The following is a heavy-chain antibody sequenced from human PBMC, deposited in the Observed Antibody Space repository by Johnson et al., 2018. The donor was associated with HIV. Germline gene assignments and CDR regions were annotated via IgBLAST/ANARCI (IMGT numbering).Heavy chain of an antibody. CDR3: AKGRIISVAGTMDAFDI. CDR2: ISWNSGSK. D-gene: IGHD6-19*01. Sequence: VQLVESGGGLVQPGRSLRLSCAASGFTFDDYAMHWVRQAPGKGLEWVSGISWNSGSKGYADSVKGRFTISRDNAKNSLYLKMNSLRGEDTALYYCAKGRIISVAGTMDAFDIWGQGTMVTVSS. V-gene: IGHV3-9*01. CDR1: GFTFDDYA. J-gene: IGHJ3*02.